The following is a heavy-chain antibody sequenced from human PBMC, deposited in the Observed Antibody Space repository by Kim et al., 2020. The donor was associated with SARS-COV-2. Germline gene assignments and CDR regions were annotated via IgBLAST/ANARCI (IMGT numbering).Heavy chain of an antibody. D-gene: IGHD3-3*01. CDR3: AKDRDFPGFLENLASSYNWFDP. J-gene: IGHJ5*02. Sequence: GGSLRLSCAASGFTFSSYAMSWVRQAPGKGLEWVSAISGSGGSTYYADSVKGRFTISRDNSKNTLYLQMNSLRAEDTAVYYCAKDRDFPGFLENLASSYNWFDPWGQGTLVTVSS. CDR1: GFTFSSYA. V-gene: IGHV3-23*01. CDR2: ISGSGGST.